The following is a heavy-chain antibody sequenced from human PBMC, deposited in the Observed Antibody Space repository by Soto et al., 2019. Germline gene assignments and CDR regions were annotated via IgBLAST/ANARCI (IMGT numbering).Heavy chain of an antibody. CDR3: ARGGRITIFGVVIILAYFDY. CDR1: GDTFSSYY. J-gene: IGHJ4*02. CDR2: INPSGGST. V-gene: IGHV1-46*01. Sequence: ASVKVSCEASGDTFSSYYMHGVRQAPGQGLEWMGIINPSGGSTSYAQKFQGRVTMTRDTSTSTVYMELSSLRSEDTAVYYCARGGRITIFGVVIILAYFDYWRQGTLVTVSS. D-gene: IGHD3-3*01.